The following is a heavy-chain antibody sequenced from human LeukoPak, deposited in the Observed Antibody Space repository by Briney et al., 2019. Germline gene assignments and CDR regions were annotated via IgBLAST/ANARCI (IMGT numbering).Heavy chain of an antibody. V-gene: IGHV3-48*01. CDR1: GFTFSAYS. CDR2: IGISSGNT. D-gene: IGHD5-24*01. CDR3: ARDYKYAFDN. Sequence: GGSLRLSCAASGFTFSAYSMSWVRQAPGKGLEWISYIGISSGNTKYADSVKGRFTISGDKAKNSLYLQMNSLRVGDTAVYYCARDYKYAFDNWGQGTLVTVSS. J-gene: IGHJ4*02.